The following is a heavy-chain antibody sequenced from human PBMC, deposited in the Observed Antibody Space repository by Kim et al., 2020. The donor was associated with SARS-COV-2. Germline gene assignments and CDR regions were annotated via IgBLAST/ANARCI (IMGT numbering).Heavy chain of an antibody. CDR2: IIPIFGTA. Sequence: SVKVSCKASGGTFSSYAISWVRQAPGQGLEWMGGIIPIFGTANYAQKFQGRVTITADESTSTAYMELSSLRSEDTAVYYCASRYCSGGSCYSRTGGDRAFDIWGQGTMVTVSS. CDR3: ASRYCSGGSCYSRTGGDRAFDI. J-gene: IGHJ3*02. V-gene: IGHV1-69*13. CDR1: GGTFSSYA. D-gene: IGHD2-15*01.